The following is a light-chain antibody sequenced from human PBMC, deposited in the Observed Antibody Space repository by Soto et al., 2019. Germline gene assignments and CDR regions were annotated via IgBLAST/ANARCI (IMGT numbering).Light chain of an antibody. CDR1: SGHSDYA. Sequence: QPVLTQSPSASASLGASVKLTCTLSSGHSDYAIAWHQQQPEKGPRYLMKVESDGSPDKGDGIPDRFSGSSSGAERYLTISSLQSEDEADYYCQTWVTGIRVFGGGTKLTVL. J-gene: IGLJ3*02. CDR3: QTWVTGIRV. CDR2: VESDGSP. V-gene: IGLV4-69*01.